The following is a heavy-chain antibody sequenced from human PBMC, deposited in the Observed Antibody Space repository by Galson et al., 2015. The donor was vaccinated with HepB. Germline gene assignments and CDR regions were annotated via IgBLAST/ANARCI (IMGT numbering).Heavy chain of an antibody. J-gene: IGHJ4*02. CDR3: AREASYYDSSGSIDY. V-gene: IGHV6-1*01. Sequence: CAISGDSVSSNSAAWNWIRQSPSRGLEWLGRAYYRSKGYNDYAVSVKSRITINPDTSKNQFSLQLNSVTPEDTAVYYCAREASYYDSSGSIDYWGQGTLVTVSS. CDR2: AYYRSKGYN. D-gene: IGHD3-22*01. CDR1: GDSVSSNSAA.